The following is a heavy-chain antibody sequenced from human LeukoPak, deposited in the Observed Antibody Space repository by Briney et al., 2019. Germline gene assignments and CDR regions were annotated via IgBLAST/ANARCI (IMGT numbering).Heavy chain of an antibody. D-gene: IGHD1-26*01. CDR2: ISSSSSTI. J-gene: IGHJ4*02. Sequence: GGSLRLSCAASGFTFSSYSMNWVRQAPGKGLEWVSYISSSSSTIYYADSVKGRFTISRDNAKNLLYLQMNSLRAEDTAVYYCEREEDNSDEYLREDYWGQGTLVTVSS. V-gene: IGHV3-48*04. CDR1: GFTFSSYS. CDR3: EREEDNSDEYLREDY.